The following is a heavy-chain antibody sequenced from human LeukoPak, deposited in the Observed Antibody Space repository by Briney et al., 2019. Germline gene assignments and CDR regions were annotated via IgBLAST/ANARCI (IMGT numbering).Heavy chain of an antibody. CDR3: AREGAYCSGGSCSHHDY. V-gene: IGHV1-2*02. CDR2: INPNSGDT. Sequence: GASVKVSCKASGYTFTGYYMHWVRQAPGQGLEWMGWINPNSGDTNHAQKFQGRVTITRDTSISTAYMELSRLRSDDTAVYYCAREGAYCSGGSCSHHDYWGQGTLVTVSS. CDR1: GYTFTGYY. J-gene: IGHJ4*02. D-gene: IGHD2-15*01.